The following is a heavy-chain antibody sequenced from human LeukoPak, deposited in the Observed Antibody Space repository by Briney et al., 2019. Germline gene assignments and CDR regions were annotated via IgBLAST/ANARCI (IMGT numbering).Heavy chain of an antibody. J-gene: IGHJ5*02. Sequence: SETLSLTCTVSGGSISSSSYYWGWIRQPPGKGLEWIGSIYHSGRTYYNPSLKSRVTISVDTSKNQFSLKLSSVTAADTAVYYCARDPSASIAARGVWFDPWGQGTLVTVSS. V-gene: IGHV4-39*07. D-gene: IGHD6-6*01. CDR2: IYHSGRT. CDR3: ARDPSASIAARGVWFDP. CDR1: GGSISSSSYY.